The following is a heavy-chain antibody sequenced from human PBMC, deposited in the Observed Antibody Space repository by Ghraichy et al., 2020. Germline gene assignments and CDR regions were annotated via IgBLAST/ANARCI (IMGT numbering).Heavy chain of an antibody. CDR3: ALIPTFGELPSYVDY. V-gene: IGHV3-7*02. Sequence: GGSLRLSCAASGFTFSSYWMSWVRQAPGKGLEWVANIKQDGSEKYYVDSVKGRFTISRDNAKNSLYLQMNSLRAEDTAVYYCALIPTFGELPSYVDYWGQGTLVTVSS. CDR2: IKQDGSEK. D-gene: IGHD3-10*01. J-gene: IGHJ4*02. CDR1: GFTFSSYW.